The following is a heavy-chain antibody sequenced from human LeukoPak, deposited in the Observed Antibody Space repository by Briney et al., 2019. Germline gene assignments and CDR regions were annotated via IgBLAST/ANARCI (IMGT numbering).Heavy chain of an antibody. V-gene: IGHV4-4*07. CDR1: GGSISSYY. CDR2: IYTSGST. Sequence: TSETLSLTCTVSGGSISSYYWSWIRQPAGKGLEWIGRIYTSGSTNYNPSLKSRVTMSVDTSKNQFSLKLSSVTAADTAVYYCASGYSSGWYEDYYYGMDVWGQGTTVTVSS. D-gene: IGHD6-19*01. CDR3: ASGYSSGWYEDYYYGMDV. J-gene: IGHJ6*02.